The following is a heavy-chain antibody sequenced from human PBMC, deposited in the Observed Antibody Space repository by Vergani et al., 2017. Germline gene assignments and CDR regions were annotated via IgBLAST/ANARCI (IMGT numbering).Heavy chain of an antibody. CDR1: GFTFSGSA. Sequence: EVQLVESGGGLVQPGGSLKLSCAASGFTFSGSAMHWVRQASGKGLEWVGRIRSKANSYATAYAASVKGRFTISRDDSKNTAYLQMNSLKTEDTAVYYCARQILSDDRGYSGYEEIDYWGQGTLVTVSS. V-gene: IGHV3-73*01. CDR2: IRSKANSYAT. J-gene: IGHJ4*02. CDR3: ARQILSDDRGYSGYEEIDY. D-gene: IGHD5-12*01.